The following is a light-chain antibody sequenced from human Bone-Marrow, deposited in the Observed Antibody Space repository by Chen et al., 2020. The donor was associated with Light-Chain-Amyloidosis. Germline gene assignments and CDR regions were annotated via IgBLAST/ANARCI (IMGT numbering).Light chain of an antibody. V-gene: IGKV1-33*01. CDR1: QDISNF. Sequence: DIQMTQSPSSLSASVGDRVTNTCQASQDISNFLNWYQQKPGKAPKLLIYDASNLETGVPSRFSGSGSGTDFTFTISSLQPEYIATYYCQQYDNPITFGPGTKVDIK. J-gene: IGKJ3*01. CDR3: QQYDNPIT. CDR2: DAS.